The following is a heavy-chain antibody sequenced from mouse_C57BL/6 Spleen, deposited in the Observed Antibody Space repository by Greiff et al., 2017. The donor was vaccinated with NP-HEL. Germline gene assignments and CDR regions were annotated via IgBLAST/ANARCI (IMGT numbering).Heavy chain of an antibody. CDR2: IDPETGGT. V-gene: IGHV1-15*01. Sequence: VQLQQSGAELVRPGASVTLSCKASGYTFTDYEMHWVKQTPVHGLEWIGAIDPETGGTAYNQKFKGKAILTADKSSSTAYMELRSLTSEDSAFYYGTRGGNYYGDYWGQGTTLTVSS. CDR3: TRGGNYYGDY. J-gene: IGHJ2*01. D-gene: IGHD1-1*01. CDR1: GYTFTDYE.